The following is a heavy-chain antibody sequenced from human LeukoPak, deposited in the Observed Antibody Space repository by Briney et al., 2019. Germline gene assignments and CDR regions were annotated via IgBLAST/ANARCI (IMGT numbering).Heavy chain of an antibody. J-gene: IGHJ4*02. D-gene: IGHD2-15*01. CDR3: AKGYCSGGSCYDFLDY. V-gene: IGHV3-43*01. Sequence: PGGSLRLSCAASGFTFDDYTMHWVRQAPGKGLERVSLISWDGGSTYYADSVKGRFTISRDNSKNSLYLQMNSLRTEDTALYYCAKGYCSGGSCYDFLDYWGQGTLVTVSS. CDR2: ISWDGGST. CDR1: GFTFDDYT.